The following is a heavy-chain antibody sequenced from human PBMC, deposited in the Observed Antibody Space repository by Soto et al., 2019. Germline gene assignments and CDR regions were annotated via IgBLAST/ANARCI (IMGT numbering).Heavy chain of an antibody. D-gene: IGHD6-13*01. CDR1: GGSFSTFY. CDR2: ISYNGDT. V-gene: IGHV4-59*01. J-gene: IGHJ4*02. Sequence: QVQLQESGPGLVKPSETLSLTCTFSGGSFSTFYWSWIRQSPGTGLEWIGYISYNGDTNYNPSLKSRASISIATSNNHFSLTLTSVTASDSVLSYCVRPRRGDSIWSYYFDYWGQGTLVTVSS. CDR3: VRPRRGDSIWSYYFDY.